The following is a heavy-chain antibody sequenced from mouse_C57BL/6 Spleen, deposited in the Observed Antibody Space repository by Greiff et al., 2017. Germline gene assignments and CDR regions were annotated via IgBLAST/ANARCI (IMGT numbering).Heavy chain of an antibody. Sequence: EVKLVESGPGLVKPSQSLSLTCSVTGYFITSGYYWNWIRQFPGNKLEWMGYISYDGSNNYNPSLKNRISITRDTSKHQFFLKLNSVTTEDTATYYCARDLDYGSSYGYFDVWGTATTVTFAS. CDR1: GYFITSGYY. CDR2: ISYDGSN. CDR3: ARDLDYGSSYGYFDV. J-gene: IGHJ1*03. V-gene: IGHV3-6*01. D-gene: IGHD1-1*01.